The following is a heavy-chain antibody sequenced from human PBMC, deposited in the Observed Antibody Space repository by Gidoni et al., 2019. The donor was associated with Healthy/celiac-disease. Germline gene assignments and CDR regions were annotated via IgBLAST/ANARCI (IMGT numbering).Heavy chain of an antibody. Sequence: QVQLVESGGGVVQPGRSLRISCAASGFTFSSYGMHWVPQAPGKGREWVAVRSHDGSNKYYADSVKGRFTISRDNSKNTLYLQMNSLRAEDTAVYYCVWGNYYDSSGYSFDYWGQGTLVTVSS. V-gene: IGHV3-30*03. CDR3: VWGNYYDSSGYSFDY. J-gene: IGHJ4*02. CDR2: RSHDGSNK. CDR1: GFTFSSYG. D-gene: IGHD3-22*01.